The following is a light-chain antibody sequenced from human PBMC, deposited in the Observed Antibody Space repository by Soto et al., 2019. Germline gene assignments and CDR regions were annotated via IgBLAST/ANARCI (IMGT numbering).Light chain of an antibody. CDR3: QQYDNLPLT. V-gene: IGKV1-33*01. CDR1: QDISNY. CDR2: DAS. J-gene: IGKJ4*01. Sequence: DIQMTQSPSSLSASVGDRVTITCQASQDISNYLNWYQHKPGKAPKLLIYDASNLETGFPSRFSGSGSGTDFTFSISSLQPEDIATYYGQQYDNLPLTFGGGTKVEIK.